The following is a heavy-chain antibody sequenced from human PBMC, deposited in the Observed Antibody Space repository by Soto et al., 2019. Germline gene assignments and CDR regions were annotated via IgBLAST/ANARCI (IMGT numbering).Heavy chain of an antibody. CDR3: AGYGDPNDAADWFDP. V-gene: IGHV1-2*04. D-gene: IGHD4-17*01. J-gene: IGHJ5*02. Sequence: GASVKVSCKASGYTFTGYYMHWVRQAPGQGLEWMGWINPNSGGTNYAQKFQGWVTMTRDTSTSTAYMELRSLRSDDTAVYYCAGYGDPNDAADWFDPWGQGTLVTVSS. CDR1: GYTFTGYY. CDR2: INPNSGGT.